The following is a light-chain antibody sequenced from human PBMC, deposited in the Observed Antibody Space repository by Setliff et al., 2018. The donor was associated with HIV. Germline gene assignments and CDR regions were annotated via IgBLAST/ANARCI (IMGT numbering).Light chain of an antibody. Sequence: DIVMTQSPATLSVSPGQRVTLSCGSSQNVSTNLAWYRRHAGQAPRLLVHGASTRATGIAARFRGSGSGTDFTLTISSLESEDFATYYCQQYNKWPITFGQGTRLEIK. V-gene: IGKV3D-15*01. CDR2: GAS. J-gene: IGKJ5*01. CDR3: QQYNKWPIT. CDR1: QNVSTN.